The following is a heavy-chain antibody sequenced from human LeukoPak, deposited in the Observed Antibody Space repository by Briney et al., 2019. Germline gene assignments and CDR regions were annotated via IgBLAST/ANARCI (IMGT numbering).Heavy chain of an antibody. J-gene: IGHJ4*02. CDR2: IRYDGSNK. D-gene: IGHD3-22*01. V-gene: IGHV3-30*02. Sequence: GGSLRLSCAASGFTFSSYGMHWVRQAPGKGLERVAFIRYDGSNKYYADSVKGRFTISRDNSKNTLYLQMNSLRAEDTAVYYCHGWAYDSSGYWALDYWGQGTLVTVSS. CDR1: GFTFSSYG. CDR3: HGWAYDSSGYWALDY.